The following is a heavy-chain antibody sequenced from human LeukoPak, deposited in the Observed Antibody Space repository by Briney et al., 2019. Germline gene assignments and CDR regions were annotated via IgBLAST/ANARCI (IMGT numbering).Heavy chain of an antibody. CDR2: IYYSGST. J-gene: IGHJ4*02. Sequence: SETLSLTCTVSGGSISSGGYYWSWIRQHPGKGLEWIGYIYYSGSTYYNPSLKSRVTISVDTSKNQFSLKLSSVTAADTAVYYCATCSSSWYALDHWGQGTLVTVSS. D-gene: IGHD6-13*01. CDR3: ATCSSSWYALDH. CDR1: GGSISSGGYY. V-gene: IGHV4-31*03.